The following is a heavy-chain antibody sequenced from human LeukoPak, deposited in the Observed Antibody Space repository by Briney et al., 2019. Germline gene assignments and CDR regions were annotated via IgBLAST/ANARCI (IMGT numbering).Heavy chain of an antibody. Sequence: GGSLRLSCAASGFTFSSYSMNWVRQAPGKGLEWVSSISSSSSYIYYADSVKGRFTISRDNAKNSLYLQMNSLRAEDTAVYYCARDEYDYVWGSYRYSPGDYWGQGTLVTVSS. J-gene: IGHJ4*02. CDR3: ARDEYDYVWGSYRYSPGDY. V-gene: IGHV3-21*01. D-gene: IGHD3-16*02. CDR1: GFTFSSYS. CDR2: ISSSSSYI.